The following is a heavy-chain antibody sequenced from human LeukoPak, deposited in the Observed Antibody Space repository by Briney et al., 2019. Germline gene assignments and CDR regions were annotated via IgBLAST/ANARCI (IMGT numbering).Heavy chain of an antibody. CDR3: AKNSYLNYYDSSGYYYHAFDI. V-gene: IGHV3-23*01. CDR2: ISGSGGSI. CDR1: GFTFSSYA. Sequence: GGSLRLSCAASGFTFSSYAMSWVRQAPGKGLEWVSGISGSGGSIYYADSVKGRFTISRDNSKNTLYLQMNSLRVEDTAVYYCAKNSYLNYYDSSGYYYHAFDIWGQGTMVTVS. D-gene: IGHD3-22*01. J-gene: IGHJ3*02.